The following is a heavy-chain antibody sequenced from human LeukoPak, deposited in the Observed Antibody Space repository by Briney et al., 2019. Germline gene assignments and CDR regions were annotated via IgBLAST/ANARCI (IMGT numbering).Heavy chain of an antibody. CDR1: GFTFSDYY. CDR2: ISSSGSTI. CDR3: ARDLHQDTGPAADIGAFDI. Sequence: PGGSLRLSCAASGFTFSDYYMSWIRQAPGKGLEWVSYISSSGSTIYYADSVKGRFTISRDNAKNSLYLQTNSLRAEDTAVYYCARDLHQDTGPAADIGAFDIWGQGTMVTVSS. V-gene: IGHV3-11*01. J-gene: IGHJ3*02. D-gene: IGHD2-2*01.